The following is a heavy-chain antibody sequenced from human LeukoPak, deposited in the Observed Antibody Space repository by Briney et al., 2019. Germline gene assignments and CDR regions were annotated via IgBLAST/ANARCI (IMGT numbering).Heavy chain of an antibody. Sequence: GGSVTLSCAACVLTFSSYSMNWVRQAPGKGLEWVSYISSSSSTIYCADSVKGRLTISRDNAKNSLYLQVNSLRAEDTAVYYCAEFGITMIGGVWGKGTTVTISS. J-gene: IGHJ6*04. D-gene: IGHD3-10*02. CDR1: VLTFSSYS. CDR2: ISSSSSTI. V-gene: IGHV3-48*04. CDR3: AEFGITMIGGV.